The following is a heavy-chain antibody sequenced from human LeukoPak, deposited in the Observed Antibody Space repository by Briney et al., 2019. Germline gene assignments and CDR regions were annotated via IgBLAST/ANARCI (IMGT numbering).Heavy chain of an antibody. CDR3: ARGREYYYDSSGYYWFDP. V-gene: IGHV3-7*01. CDR2: IKQDGSEK. Sequence: PGGSLRLSCAASGFTFSSYWMSWVRQAPGKGLEWVANIKQDGSEKYYVDSVKGRFAISRDNAKNSLYLQMSSLRAEDTAVYYCARGREYYYDSSGYYWFDPWGQGTLVTVSS. CDR1: GFTFSSYW. J-gene: IGHJ5*02. D-gene: IGHD3-22*01.